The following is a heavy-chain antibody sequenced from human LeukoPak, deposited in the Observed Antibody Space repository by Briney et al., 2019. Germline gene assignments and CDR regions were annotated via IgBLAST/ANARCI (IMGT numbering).Heavy chain of an antibody. CDR3: ARYIWFGELSVWFDP. CDR1: GGSISSYY. CDR2: IYTSGST. J-gene: IGHJ5*02. Sequence: PSETLSLTCTVSGGSISSYYWSWIRQPAGKGLEWIGRIYTSGSTNYSPSLKSRVTMSVDTSKNQFSLKLSSVTAADTAVYYCARYIWFGELSVWFDPWGQGTLVTVSS. V-gene: IGHV4-4*07. D-gene: IGHD3-10*01.